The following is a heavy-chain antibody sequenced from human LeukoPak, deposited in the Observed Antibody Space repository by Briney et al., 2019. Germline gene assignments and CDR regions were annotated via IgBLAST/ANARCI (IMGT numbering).Heavy chain of an antibody. CDR2: INHSGST. Sequence: SETLSLTCAVYGGSFSGYYWSWIRQPPGKGLEWIGEINHSGSTNYNPSLKSRVTISVDTSKNQFSLKLSSVTAADTAVYYCARGSQSQGYCSGGSCRAKIFDYWGQGTLVTVSS. J-gene: IGHJ4*02. D-gene: IGHD2-15*01. CDR3: ARGSQSQGYCSGGSCRAKIFDY. V-gene: IGHV4-34*01. CDR1: GGSFSGYY.